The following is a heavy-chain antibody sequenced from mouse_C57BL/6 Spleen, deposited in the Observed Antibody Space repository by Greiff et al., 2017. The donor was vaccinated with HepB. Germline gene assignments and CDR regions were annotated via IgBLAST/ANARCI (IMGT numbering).Heavy chain of an antibody. CDR2: ISSGGSYT. J-gene: IGHJ2*01. CDR3: ARHPGYGSSYFDY. Sequence: EVHLVESGGDLVKPGGSLKLSCAASGFTFSSYGMSWVRQTPDKRLEWVATISSGGSYTYYPDSVKGRFTISRDNAKNTLYLQMSSLKSEDTAMYYCARHPGYGSSYFDYWGQGTTLTVSS. V-gene: IGHV5-6*01. CDR1: GFTFSSYG. D-gene: IGHD1-1*01.